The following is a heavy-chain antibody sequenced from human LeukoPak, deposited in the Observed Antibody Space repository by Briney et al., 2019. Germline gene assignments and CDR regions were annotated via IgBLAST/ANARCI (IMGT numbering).Heavy chain of an antibody. CDR3: ARDFGLTYPTGWYYYYGMDV. D-gene: IGHD3-16*01. V-gene: IGHV1-46*01. CDR2: INPSGGST. J-gene: IGHJ6*02. Sequence: ASVKVSCKASGYTFTSYYMHWVRQAPGRGLEWMGIINPSGGSTSYAQKFQGRVTMTRDTSTSTVYMELSSLRSEDTAVYYCARDFGLTYPTGWYYYYGMDVWGQGTTVTVSS. CDR1: GYTFTSYY.